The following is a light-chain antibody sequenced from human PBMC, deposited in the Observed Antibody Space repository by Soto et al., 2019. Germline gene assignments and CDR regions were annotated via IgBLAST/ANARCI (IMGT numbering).Light chain of an antibody. CDR2: AVN. J-gene: IGLJ2*01. CDR1: RSDVGGSDY. CDR3: SSYTTTSLL. V-gene: IGLV2-14*01. Sequence: QSALTQPASVSGSPGQSITISCTGTRSDVGGSDYVSWYQQHPGKVPKLMIYAVNIRPSGVSNRFSGSKSDTTASLTISSLQPEDEAHYYCSSYTTTSLLFGGGTKLTVL.